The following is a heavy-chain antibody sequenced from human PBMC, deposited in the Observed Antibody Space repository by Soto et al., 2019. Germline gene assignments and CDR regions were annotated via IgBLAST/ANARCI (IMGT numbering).Heavy chain of an antibody. Sequence: QITLKESGPTLVKPTQTLTLTCTFSGFSLSTRGVAVGWFRQPPGKALEWLALIYWDEEKWYSPSLKSRLTITDDTSKNQGVPTMTNMDPGDTATYYCAHRPRGYAYYFDYWGQGTLVTVSS. J-gene: IGHJ4*02. CDR2: IYWDEEK. CDR1: GFSLSTRGVA. CDR3: AHRPRGYAYYFDY. V-gene: IGHV2-5*02. D-gene: IGHD5-12*01.